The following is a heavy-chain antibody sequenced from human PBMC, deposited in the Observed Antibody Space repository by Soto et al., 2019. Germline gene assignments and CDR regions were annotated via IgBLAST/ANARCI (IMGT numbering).Heavy chain of an antibody. Sequence: RGSLRLSCTAAGFTFSSYSMNWVRQAPGKGLEWVSIISGSGRTTSYADSVTGRFTISRDNSKNTLYLQMNSLRGEDTAISYCGKVQEWGRTRCNGCSDSWGQGVLVSVSS. D-gene: IGHD2-2*01. J-gene: IGHJ5*01. CDR1: GFTFSSYS. V-gene: IGHV3-23*01. CDR2: ISGSGRTT. CDR3: GKVQEWGRTRCNGCSDS.